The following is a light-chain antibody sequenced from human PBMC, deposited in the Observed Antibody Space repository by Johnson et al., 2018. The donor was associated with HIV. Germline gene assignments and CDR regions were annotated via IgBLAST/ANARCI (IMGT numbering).Light chain of an antibody. CDR3: AAWDDSLNGFYV. CDR2: RNN. CDR1: SSNIGSNT. J-gene: IGLJ1*01. V-gene: IGLV1-44*01. Sequence: QSMLTQPPSASGTPGQRVTISCSGSSSNIGSNTVNWYQQLPGTAPKLLIYRNNPRPSGVPDRFSGSKPGTSASLAIIGLQASDEADYYCAAWDDSLNGFYVFGTGTKVTVL.